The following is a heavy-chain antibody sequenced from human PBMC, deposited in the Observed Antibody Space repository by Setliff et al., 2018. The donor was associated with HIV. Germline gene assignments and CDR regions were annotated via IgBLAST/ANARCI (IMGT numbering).Heavy chain of an antibody. D-gene: IGHD3-10*01. Sequence: SETLSLTCTVSGGSISSYYWSWIRQPPGKGLEWIGYIYTSENTNHNPSLKSRLTISVGTSKNQFSLKLSSVTAADTAVYYCARHSVRKWFGELLRDAFDIWGQGTMVTVSS. J-gene: IGHJ3*02. CDR3: ARHSVRKWFGELLRDAFDI. CDR1: GGSISSYY. V-gene: IGHV4-4*08. CDR2: IYTSENT.